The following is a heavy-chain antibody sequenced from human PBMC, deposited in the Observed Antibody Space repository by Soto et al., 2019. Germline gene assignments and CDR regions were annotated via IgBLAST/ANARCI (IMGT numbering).Heavy chain of an antibody. CDR1: GYTFTGYY. CDR2: IIPIFGTA. D-gene: IGHD3-16*01. J-gene: IGHJ6*02. Sequence: GASVKVSCKASGYTFTGYYMHWVRQAPGQGLEWMGGIIPIFGTANYAQKFQGRVTITADESTSTAYMELSSLRSEDTAVYYCARVWRSTTYYYYYYGMDVWGQGTTVTVSS. V-gene: IGHV1-69*13. CDR3: ARVWRSTTYYYYYYGMDV.